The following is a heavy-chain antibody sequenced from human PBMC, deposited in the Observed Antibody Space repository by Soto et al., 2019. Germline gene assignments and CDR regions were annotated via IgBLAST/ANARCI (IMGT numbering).Heavy chain of an antibody. D-gene: IGHD3-10*01. V-gene: IGHV3-9*01. CDR2: ISLNSRNI. CDR1: GFRFEDYG. CDR3: AKDISRYQLVLITEGMDV. Sequence: EVQLVESGGGLVQPGRSQRLSCAASGFRFEDYGMHWVRQAPGKGLEWVSSISLNSRNIAYADSVKGRFTVSRDNAKNSLYLHMNSLRPEDTALYYCAKDISRYQLVLITEGMDVWGQGTTVTVSS. J-gene: IGHJ6*02.